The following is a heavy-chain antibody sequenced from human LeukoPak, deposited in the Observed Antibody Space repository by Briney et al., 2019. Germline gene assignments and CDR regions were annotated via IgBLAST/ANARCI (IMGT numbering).Heavy chain of an antibody. CDR1: GGSISSGGYY. J-gene: IGHJ4*02. V-gene: IGHV4-39*07. CDR3: ARDRGDYGGNPFDY. D-gene: IGHD4-23*01. CDR2: IYYSGST. Sequence: SETLSLTCTVSGGSISSGGYYWSWIRQPPGKGLEWIGSIYYSGSTYYNPSLKSRVTISVDTSKNQFSLKLSSVTAADTAVYYCARDRGDYGGNPFDYWGQGTLVTVSS.